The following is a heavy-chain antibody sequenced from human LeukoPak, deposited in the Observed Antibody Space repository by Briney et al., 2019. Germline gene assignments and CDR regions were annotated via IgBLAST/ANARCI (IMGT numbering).Heavy chain of an antibody. CDR1: GGSISSYY. CDR3: ARGPEYSYGLWWFDP. V-gene: IGHV4-59*12. Sequence: SETLSLTCTVSGGSISSYYWSWIRQPPGKGLEWIGYIYYSGSTNYNPSLKSRVTISVDTSKNQFSLKLSSVTAADTAVYYCARGPEYSYGLWWFDPWGQGTLVTVSS. D-gene: IGHD5-18*01. J-gene: IGHJ5*02. CDR2: IYYSGST.